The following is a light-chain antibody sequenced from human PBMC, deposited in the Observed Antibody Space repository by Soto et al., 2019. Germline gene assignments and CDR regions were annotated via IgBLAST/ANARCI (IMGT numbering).Light chain of an antibody. V-gene: IGLV2-14*01. CDR2: EVS. CDR1: SSDVGNYKY. Sequence: QSVLTQPASVSGSPGQSITISCTGTSSDVGNYKYVSWYQQHPGKAPKLMIYEVSNRPSGVSNRVSGSKSGNTAYLTIYGVQPEDDAYYHCSSYTTIKTVVFGGGTKVTVL. J-gene: IGLJ2*01. CDR3: SSYTTIKTVV.